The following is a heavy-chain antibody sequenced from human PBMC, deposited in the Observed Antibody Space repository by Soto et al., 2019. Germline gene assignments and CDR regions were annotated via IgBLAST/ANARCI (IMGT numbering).Heavy chain of an antibody. D-gene: IGHD6-19*01. CDR1: GLIFSNYK. CDR2: IWYDGSNK. V-gene: IGHV3-33*08. Sequence: PGGSLRLSCAASGLIFSNYKMHWVRQAPGKGLVWVSVIWYDGSNKYYADSVKGRFTISRDNSKNTLYLQMNSLRAEDTAVYYCARDKPQYSSGWYQASGYFDYWGQGTLVTVSS. J-gene: IGHJ4*02. CDR3: ARDKPQYSSGWYQASGYFDY.